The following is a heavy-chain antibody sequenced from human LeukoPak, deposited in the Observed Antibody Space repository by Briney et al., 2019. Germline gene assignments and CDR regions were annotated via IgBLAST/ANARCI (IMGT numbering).Heavy chain of an antibody. CDR1: GXSISSSSDY. Sequence: SETLSLTCTVSGXSISSSSDYWGWIRQPPGKGLEWIGSIYYSGSTYYNPSLKSRVTISVDTSKNQFSLKLSSVTAADTAVYYCARRGSSGWYSKWFDPWGQGTLVTVSS. D-gene: IGHD6-19*01. V-gene: IGHV4-39*01. J-gene: IGHJ5*02. CDR3: ARRGSSGWYSKWFDP. CDR2: IYYSGST.